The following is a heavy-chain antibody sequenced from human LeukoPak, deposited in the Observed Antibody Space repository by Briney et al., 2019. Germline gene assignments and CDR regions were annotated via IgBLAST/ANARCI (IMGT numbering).Heavy chain of an antibody. CDR1: GFTFSSYG. D-gene: IGHD2-8*01. CDR2: ISYDGSNK. V-gene: IGHV3-30*18. Sequence: HAGGSLRLSCAASGFTFSSYGMHWVRQAPGKGLEWVAVISYDGSNKYYADSVKGRFTISRDNSKNTLYLQMNSLRAEDTAVYYCAKDHSYCTNGVCYLIDYWGQGTLVTVSS. CDR3: AKDHSYCTNGVCYLIDY. J-gene: IGHJ4*02.